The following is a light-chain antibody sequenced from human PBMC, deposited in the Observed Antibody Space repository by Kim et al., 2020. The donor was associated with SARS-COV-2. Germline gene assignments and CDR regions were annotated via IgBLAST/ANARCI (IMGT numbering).Light chain of an antibody. CDR2: EVT. V-gene: IGLV2-23*02. CDR1: SSDVGSYNL. CDR3: CSYAGSLVV. Sequence: QSALTQPASVSGSPGQSITISCTGTSSDVGSYNLVSWYQQHPGKAPKLTIYEVTKRPSGVSNRFSGSTSGNTASLTISGLQPEDEADYYCCSYAGSLVVFGGGTKVTVL. J-gene: IGLJ2*01.